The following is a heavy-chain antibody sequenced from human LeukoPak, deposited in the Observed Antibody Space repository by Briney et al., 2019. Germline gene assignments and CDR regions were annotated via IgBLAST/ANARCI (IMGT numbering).Heavy chain of an antibody. CDR2: SYHRGSI. CDR3: ARVVPGAGTTSFDI. D-gene: IGHD1-1*01. Sequence: SETLSLTCTVSGGSISSYYLGWIRQPPGRGLEWIGWSYHRGSISYNSSLKSRVAISVDTSKNRFSLKLSSVTAADTAVYYCARVVPGAGTTSFDIWGQGTMVTVSS. CDR1: GGSISSYY. V-gene: IGHV4-59*08. J-gene: IGHJ3*02.